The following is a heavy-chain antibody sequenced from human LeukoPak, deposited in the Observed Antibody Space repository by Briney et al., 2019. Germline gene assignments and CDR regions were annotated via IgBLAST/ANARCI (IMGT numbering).Heavy chain of an antibody. V-gene: IGHV4-59*01. CDR1: GGSISSYY. CDR2: IYHSGST. J-gene: IGHJ3*02. D-gene: IGHD3-16*01. CDR3: ARRGKMITFGGVMVVDAFDI. Sequence: SETLSLTCTVAGGSISSYYWSWIRQPPGKGLEWIGNIYHSGSTDYNPSLKSRVTISVDRSKNQFSLKVRSVSAADTAVYYCARRGKMITFGGVMVVDAFDIWGQAIMVTVSS.